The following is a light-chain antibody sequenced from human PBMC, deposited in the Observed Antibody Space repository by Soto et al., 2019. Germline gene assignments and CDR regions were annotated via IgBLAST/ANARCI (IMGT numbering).Light chain of an antibody. Sequence: EIVLTQSPGTLSLSPGERATLSCRASQSVSSAYLAWYQHKPGQPHTLLIYAASSRVTGIPDRFSGSGSGTYFTLTISRLEHEDFAVYYCQQYGSSSTWTFGQGTKVEIK. CDR3: QQYGSSSTWT. CDR1: QSVSSAY. J-gene: IGKJ1*01. CDR2: AAS. V-gene: IGKV3-20*01.